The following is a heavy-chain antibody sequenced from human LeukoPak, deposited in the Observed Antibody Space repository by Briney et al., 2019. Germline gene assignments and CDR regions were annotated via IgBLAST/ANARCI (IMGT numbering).Heavy chain of an antibody. CDR3: VSQQVVPH. CDR1: GFTFSNYW. V-gene: IGHV3-7*01. CDR2: IKEDGSQK. D-gene: IGHD6-13*01. J-gene: IGHJ4*02. Sequence: PGGSLRLSCVASGFTFSNYWMSWVRQAPGKGLEWVANIKEDGSQKDYVDSVKGRFTISRDNAKNSVYLQMNSLRVDDTAVYYCVSQQVVPHWGQGTRVTVSS.